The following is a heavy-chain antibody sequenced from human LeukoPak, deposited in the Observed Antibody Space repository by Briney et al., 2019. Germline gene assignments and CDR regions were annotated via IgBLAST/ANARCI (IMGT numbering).Heavy chain of an antibody. Sequence: GGSLRLSCSASGLSFSDYDMNWFRQAPGKGLEGISSISGRSSHVYYGDSVKGRFSISRDNAMNSVFLQMTSLGVDDTAVYYCGRAFPPLRTASAGDLWGQGTLVTVSS. CDR3: GRAFPPLRTASAGDL. CDR1: GLSFSDYD. J-gene: IGHJ4*02. CDR2: ISGRSSHV. D-gene: IGHD3-16*01. V-gene: IGHV3-21*01.